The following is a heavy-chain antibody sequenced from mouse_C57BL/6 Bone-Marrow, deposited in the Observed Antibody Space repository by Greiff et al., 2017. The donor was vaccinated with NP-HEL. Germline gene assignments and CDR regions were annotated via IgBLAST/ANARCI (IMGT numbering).Heavy chain of an antibody. CDR3: ARLGYDVRAMDY. V-gene: IGHV1-69*01. D-gene: IGHD2-2*01. J-gene: IGHJ4*01. CDR1: GYTFTSYW. CDR2: IDPSDSYT. Sequence: QVQLQQPGAELVMPGASVKLSCKASGYTFTSYWMHWVKQRPGQGLEWIGEIDPSDSYTNYNQKFKGKSTLTVDKSSSTAYMQLSSLTSEDSAVYYCARLGYDVRAMDYWGQGTSVTVSS.